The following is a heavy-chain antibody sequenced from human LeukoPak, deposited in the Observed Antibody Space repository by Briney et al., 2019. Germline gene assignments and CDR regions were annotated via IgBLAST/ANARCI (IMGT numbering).Heavy chain of an antibody. CDR2: IYYSGST. CDR3: ARDFLARRFDAFDI. D-gene: IGHD3-3*01. V-gene: IGHV4-39*07. Sequence: SETLSLTCTVSGGSISSSSYYWGWIRQPPGKGLEWIGSIYYSGSTYYNPSLKSRVTISVDTSKNQFSLKLSSVTAADTAVYYCARDFLARRFDAFDIWGQGTMVTVSS. CDR1: GGSISSSSYY. J-gene: IGHJ3*02.